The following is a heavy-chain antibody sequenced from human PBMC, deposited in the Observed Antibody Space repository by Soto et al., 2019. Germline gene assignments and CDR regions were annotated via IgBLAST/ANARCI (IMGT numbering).Heavy chain of an antibody. CDR2: IYWDDDK. D-gene: IGHD3-10*01. Sequence: QITLKESGPPLVKPTQTLTLICTFSGFSLTTSAVAVGWIRQPPGKALEWLALIYWDDDKRYSPSLKSRLSITKDTAKNQVVLTMTNMDPVDSATYFCAHTHTMVRGVILAFDTWGQGIMVTVSS. V-gene: IGHV2-5*02. CDR3: AHTHTMVRGVILAFDT. CDR1: GFSLTTSAVA. J-gene: IGHJ3*02.